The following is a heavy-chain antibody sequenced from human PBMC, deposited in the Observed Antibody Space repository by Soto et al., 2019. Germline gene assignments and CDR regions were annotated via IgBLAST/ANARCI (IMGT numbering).Heavy chain of an antibody. Sequence: QVQLVQSGAEVKKPGASVKVSCKASGYNFIDYDINWVRQATGQGLEWMGWMTPNSGNTGYAQKFQGRVTLTRDTSVSTAYMELTSLKSEDTAVYYCARNPYSRGLFEPWGQGTLVTVSS. CDR2: MTPNSGNT. J-gene: IGHJ5*02. CDR3: ARNPYSRGLFEP. V-gene: IGHV1-8*01. CDR1: GYNFIDYD. D-gene: IGHD6-19*01.